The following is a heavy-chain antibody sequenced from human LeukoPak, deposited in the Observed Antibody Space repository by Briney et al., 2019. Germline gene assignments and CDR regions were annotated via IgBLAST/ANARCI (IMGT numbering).Heavy chain of an antibody. CDR2: IGTVGDT. J-gene: IGHJ4*02. CDR3: ARGPLVGTTNYYFDY. Sequence: GGSLRLSCAASGFTFSSYDMHWVRQATGKGLEWVSVIGTVGDTYYSDSVKGRFTISRENAKNCLYLQMNSLRVRDTAVYYCARGPLVGTTNYYFDYWGQGTLVTVSS. CDR1: GFTFSSYD. V-gene: IGHV3-13*01. D-gene: IGHD2/OR15-2a*01.